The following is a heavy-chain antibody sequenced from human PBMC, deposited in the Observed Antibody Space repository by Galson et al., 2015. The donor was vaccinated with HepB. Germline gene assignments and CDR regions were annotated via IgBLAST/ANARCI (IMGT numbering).Heavy chain of an antibody. V-gene: IGHV1-69*10. CDR3: ARVACGGGSCHGHFDY. Sequence: SVKVSCKASGGTFSSYTISWVRQAPGQGLEWMGGIIPLFNIVNYAQKFQGRVTITAAKSTSTVYMELSSLRSEDTAVYYCARVACGGGSCHGHFDYWAQGTLVTVSS. CDR1: GGTFSSYT. CDR2: IIPLFNIV. J-gene: IGHJ4*02. D-gene: IGHD2-15*01.